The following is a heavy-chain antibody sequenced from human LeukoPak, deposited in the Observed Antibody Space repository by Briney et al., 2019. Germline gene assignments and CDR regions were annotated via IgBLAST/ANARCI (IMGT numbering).Heavy chain of an antibody. D-gene: IGHD3-10*01. CDR2: IIPIFGTA. J-gene: IGHJ4*02. CDR1: GGTFSSYA. Sequence: ASVKISCKASGGTFSSYAISWVRQATGQGLEWMGGIIPIFGTANYAQKFQGRVTITADKSTSTAYMELSSLRSEDTAVYYCARQVWFGESHFDYWGQGTLVTVSS. V-gene: IGHV1-69*06. CDR3: ARQVWFGESHFDY.